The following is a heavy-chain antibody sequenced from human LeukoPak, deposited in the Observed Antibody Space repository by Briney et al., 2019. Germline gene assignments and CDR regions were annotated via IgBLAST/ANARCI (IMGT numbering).Heavy chain of an antibody. CDR3: ARYGNGAWLAHYSFDI. CDR2: INQDGSEK. J-gene: IGHJ3*02. CDR1: GFTRSNYW. D-gene: IGHD6-19*01. V-gene: IGHV3-7*01. Sequence: GGSLRLSCAASGFTRSNYWMSWVRQAPGKGLEWVANINQDGSEKYYVDSVKGRFAISRDNAKNSLYLQMNSLRAEDTAVYYCARYGNGAWLAHYSFDIWGQGTMVTVSS.